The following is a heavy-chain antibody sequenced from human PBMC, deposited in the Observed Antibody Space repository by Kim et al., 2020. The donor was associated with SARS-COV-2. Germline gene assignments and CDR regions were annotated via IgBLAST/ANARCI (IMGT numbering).Heavy chain of an antibody. V-gene: IGHV3-48*02. J-gene: IGHJ4*02. D-gene: IGHD3-10*01. CDR3: ARLSITVVRGGGFDY. Sequence: GGSLRLSCAASGFTFSSYSMNWVRQAPGKGLEWVSYISSSSSTIYYADSVKGRFTISRDNAKNSLYLQMNSLRDEDTAVYYCARLSITVVRGGGFDYCGQGTLVTVS. CDR2: ISSSSSTI. CDR1: GFTFSSYS.